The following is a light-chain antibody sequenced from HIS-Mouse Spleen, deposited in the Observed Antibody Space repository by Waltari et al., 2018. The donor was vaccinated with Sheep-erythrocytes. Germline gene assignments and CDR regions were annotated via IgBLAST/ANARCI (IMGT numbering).Light chain of an antibody. J-gene: IGKJ1*01. V-gene: IGKV1D-13*01. CDR3: QQFNNYPRT. CDR1: QGISSA. CDR2: DAS. Sequence: AIQLTQSPSSLSASVGDRVTITCRASQGISSALAWYQQKPGKARKLLIYDASSLESGVPSRFSGSGSGTDFTLTISSPQPEDFATYYCQQFNNYPRTFGQGTKVEIK.